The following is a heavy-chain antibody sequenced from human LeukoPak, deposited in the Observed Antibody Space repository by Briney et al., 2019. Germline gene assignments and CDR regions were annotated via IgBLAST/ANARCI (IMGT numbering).Heavy chain of an antibody. CDR2: ISAYNGNT. D-gene: IGHD6-19*01. V-gene: IGHV1-18*01. CDR3: ARSSSIAVGTDY. CDR1: DYISNNYG. Sequence: ASVKVSCKASDYISNNYGFFWVRQAPGQGLEWMGWISAYNGNTNFAQKFQDRLSMSTDSSTSTAYMELTSLRSEDTAVYFCARSSSIAVGTDYWGQGTLVTVSS. J-gene: IGHJ4*02.